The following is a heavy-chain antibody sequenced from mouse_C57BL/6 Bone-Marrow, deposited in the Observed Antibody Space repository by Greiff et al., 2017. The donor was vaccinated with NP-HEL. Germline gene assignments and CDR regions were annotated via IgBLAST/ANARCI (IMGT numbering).Heavy chain of an antibody. Sequence: VQLQQPGAELVKPGASVKLSCKASGYTFTSYWMHWVKQRPGQGLEWIGMIHPNSGSTNYNEKFKSKATLTLDKSSSTAYMQLSSLTSEDSAVYYCARPYYGTWYFDYWGQGTTLTVSS. J-gene: IGHJ2*01. CDR2: IHPNSGST. CDR3: ARPYYGTWYFDY. D-gene: IGHD1-1*01. CDR1: GYTFTSYW. V-gene: IGHV1-64*01.